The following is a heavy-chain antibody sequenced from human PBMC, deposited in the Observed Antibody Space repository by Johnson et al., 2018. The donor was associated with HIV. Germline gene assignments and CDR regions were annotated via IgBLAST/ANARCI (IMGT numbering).Heavy chain of an antibody. D-gene: IGHD3-10*01. CDR2: ISYDGSNK. J-gene: IGHJ3*02. CDR1: GFTFSSYA. V-gene: IGHV3-30*04. CDR3: AKDSSVLLCFDI. Sequence: QVQLVESGGGVVQPGRSLRLSCAASGFTFSSYAMHWVRQAPGKGLEWVAVISYDGSNKYYAESVKGRFTISRDNSKNTLYLQMNSLRAEDTAVYYCAKDSSVLLCFDIWGQGTMVTVSS.